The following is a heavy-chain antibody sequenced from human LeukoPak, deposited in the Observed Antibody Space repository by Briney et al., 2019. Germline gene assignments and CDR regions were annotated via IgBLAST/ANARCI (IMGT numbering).Heavy chain of an antibody. CDR2: IYPGDSDT. V-gene: IGHV5-51*01. D-gene: IGHD1-26*01. J-gene: IGHJ5*01. CDR1: GYTFTTYW. CDR3: GRLSRVGSTFSPFDS. Sequence: GEPLNISCNGSGYTFTTYWISWVRQMPGKGRESMGIIYPGDSDTRVSPSFHGQVTISADKSITTAYLPWSSLKAPDTAIYYCGRLSRVGSTFSPFDSWGQGTLVTASS.